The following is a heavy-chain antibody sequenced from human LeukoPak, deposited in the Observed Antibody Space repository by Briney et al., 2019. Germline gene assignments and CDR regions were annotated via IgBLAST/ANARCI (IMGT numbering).Heavy chain of an antibody. J-gene: IGHJ4*02. V-gene: IGHV4-39*01. D-gene: IGHD5-18*01. CDR2: IYYSGST. CDR3: ARQGRSGYSYGHYLDY. CDR1: GGSISSSSYS. Sequence: SETLSLTCTVSGGSISSSSYSWGWIRQPPGKGLEWIGSIYYSGSTYYNPSLKSRVTISVDTSKNQFSLKLSSVTAADTAVYYCARQGRSGYSYGHYLDYWGQGTLVTVSS.